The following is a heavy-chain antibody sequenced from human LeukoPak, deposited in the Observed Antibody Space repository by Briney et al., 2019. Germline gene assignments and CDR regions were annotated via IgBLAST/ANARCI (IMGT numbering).Heavy chain of an antibody. CDR1: GFTFSSYA. Sequence: GGSLRLSCAASGFTFSSYAMHWVRQAPGKGLEYVSAISSNGGSTYYANSVKGRFTISRDNSKNTLYLQMGSLRAEDMAVYYCAKNGDRGAYCSGGSCYPYYYYYIDVWGKGTTVTISS. D-gene: IGHD2-15*01. CDR2: ISSNGGST. CDR3: AKNGDRGAYCSGGSCYPYYYYYIDV. V-gene: IGHV3-64*01. J-gene: IGHJ6*03.